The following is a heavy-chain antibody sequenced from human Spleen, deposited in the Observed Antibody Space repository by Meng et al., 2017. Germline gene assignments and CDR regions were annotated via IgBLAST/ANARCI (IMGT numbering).Heavy chain of an antibody. V-gene: IGHV1-2*06. J-gene: IGHJ4*02. CDR3: ARDEDISAAGKLFGDY. CDR2: INPNSGGT. D-gene: IGHD6-25*01. CDR1: GYTFTAYF. Sequence: ASVKVFCKASGYTFTAYFMHWVRQAPGQGLEWMGRINPNSGGTNYAQKFQGRVTMTGDTSISTAYMELSGLRSDDTAMYYCARDEDISAAGKLFGDYWGQGTLVTVSS.